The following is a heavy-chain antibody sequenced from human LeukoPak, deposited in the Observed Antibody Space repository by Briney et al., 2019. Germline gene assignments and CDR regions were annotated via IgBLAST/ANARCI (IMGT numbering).Heavy chain of an antibody. CDR3: ARRLKAYYYDSSGYYYYAFDI. Sequence: ASVKVSCKASGYTFTSYGISWVRQAPGQGLEWMGWISAYNGNTNYAQKLQSRVTMTTDTSTSTAYMELRSLRSDDTAVYYCARRLKAYYYDSSGYYYYAFDIWGQGTMVTVSS. CDR1: GYTFTSYG. J-gene: IGHJ3*02. D-gene: IGHD3-22*01. CDR2: ISAYNGNT. V-gene: IGHV1-18*01.